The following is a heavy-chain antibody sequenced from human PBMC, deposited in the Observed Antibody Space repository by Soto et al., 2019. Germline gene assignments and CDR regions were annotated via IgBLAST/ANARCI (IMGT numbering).Heavy chain of an antibody. J-gene: IGHJ4*02. Sequence: GGSLRLSCAVSGFTFSSYAMHWVRQALGKGLEWVAVISYDGSNKHYADSVKGRFTISRDNSKNTLYLQMNSLRTEDTAVYYCQRALTGDPTDYWGQGTLVTGSS. CDR3: QRALTGDPTDY. V-gene: IGHV3-30-3*01. D-gene: IGHD7-27*01. CDR2: ISYDGSNK. CDR1: GFTFSSYA.